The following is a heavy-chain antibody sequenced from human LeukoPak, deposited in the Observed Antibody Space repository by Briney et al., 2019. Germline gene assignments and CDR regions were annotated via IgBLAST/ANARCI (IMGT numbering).Heavy chain of an antibody. D-gene: IGHD5-24*01. CDR3: ARDRSDGYMSGGSFDY. Sequence: ASVKVSCKASGYTFTGNYMHWVRQAPGQGLEWMGWINPNSGGTNYAQKFQGRVTMTRDTSISTAYMELSRLRSDDTAVYYCARDRSDGYMSGGSFDYWGQGTLVTVSS. CDR2: INPNSGGT. CDR1: GYTFTGNY. J-gene: IGHJ4*02. V-gene: IGHV1-2*02.